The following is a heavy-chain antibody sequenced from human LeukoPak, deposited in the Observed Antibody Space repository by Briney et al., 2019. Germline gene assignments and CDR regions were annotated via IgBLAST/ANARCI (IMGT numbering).Heavy chain of an antibody. Sequence: SETLSLTCTVSGGSISSYYWGWIRQPPGKGLEWIGTIYYSGTTYYNPSLKSRVTISIDTSTNQFSLKLNSVTAADTAVYYCASLQNIVGATPLPDYWGQGTLVSVSS. V-gene: IGHV4-39*07. CDR3: ASLQNIVGATPLPDY. CDR1: GGSISSYY. J-gene: IGHJ4*02. D-gene: IGHD1-26*01. CDR2: IYYSGTT.